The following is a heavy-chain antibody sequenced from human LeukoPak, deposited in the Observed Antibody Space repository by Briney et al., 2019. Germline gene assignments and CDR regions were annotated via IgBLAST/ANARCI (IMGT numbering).Heavy chain of an antibody. V-gene: IGHV3-7*01. CDR3: ARVLPVASRDY. D-gene: IGHD2-2*01. Sequence: GGSLRLSCAASGFTFSTYWMSWVRQAPGKGLEWVANIKQDGSDKFYVDSVKGRSTISRDNAKNSMYLQMNSLRAEGTAVYYCARVLPVASRDYWGQGTLVTVSS. CDR2: IKQDGSDK. CDR1: GFTFSTYW. J-gene: IGHJ4*02.